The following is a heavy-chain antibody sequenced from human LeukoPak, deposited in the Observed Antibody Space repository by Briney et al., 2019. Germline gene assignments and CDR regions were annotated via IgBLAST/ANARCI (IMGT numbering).Heavy chain of an antibody. J-gene: IGHJ4*02. CDR3: ARDRGGSYSAIDY. V-gene: IGHV3-48*04. Sequence: GGSLRLSCAASGFTFSSYSMNWVRQAPGKGLEWVSFISSSSSTIYYADSVKGRFTISRDNAKNSLYLQMNSLRAEDKAVYYCARDRGGSYSAIDYWGQGTLVTVSS. CDR1: GFTFSSYS. CDR2: ISSSSSTI. D-gene: IGHD1-26*01.